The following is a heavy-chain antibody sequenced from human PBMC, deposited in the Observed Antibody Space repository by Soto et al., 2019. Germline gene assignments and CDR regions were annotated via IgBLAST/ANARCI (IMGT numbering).Heavy chain of an antibody. D-gene: IGHD2-15*01. CDR3: ARGGNKYY. V-gene: IGHV1-18*01. CDR2: ISTQSGTT. CDR1: GYNFTNYA. J-gene: IGHJ4*02. Sequence: QVQLVQSGVEVKKPRASMKISCRTSGYNFTNYAINWVRQAPGQGLEWVAWISTQSGTTKYGQRLQGRVTVTPDTSTRTAYMELGSMRSGYTALYYCARGGNKYYWGQGTLVTVSS.